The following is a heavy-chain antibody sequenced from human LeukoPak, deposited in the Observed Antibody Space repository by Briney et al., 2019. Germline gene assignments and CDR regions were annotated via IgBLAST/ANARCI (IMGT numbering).Heavy chain of an antibody. V-gene: IGHV3-66*01. Sequence: GGSLGLSCAASGFTVSSNYMSWVRQAPGKGLEWVSVIYSGGSTYYADSVKGRFTISRDNSKNTLYLQMNSLRAEDTAVYYCARSLYSSGWYDYWGQGTLVTVSS. J-gene: IGHJ4*02. CDR2: IYSGGST. D-gene: IGHD6-19*01. CDR1: GFTVSSNY. CDR3: ARSLYSSGWYDY.